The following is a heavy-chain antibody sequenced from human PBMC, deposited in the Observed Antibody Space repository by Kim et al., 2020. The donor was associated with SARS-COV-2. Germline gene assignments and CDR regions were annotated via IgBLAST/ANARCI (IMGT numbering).Heavy chain of an antibody. CDR3: ASTDYYGSGYYYGMDV. J-gene: IGHJ6*02. D-gene: IGHD3-10*01. CDR2: IYYSGST. CDR1: GGSISSYY. V-gene: IGHV4-59*08. Sequence: SETLSLTCTVSGGSISSYYWSWIRQPPGKGLEWIGYIYYSGSTNYNPSLKSRVTISVDTSKNQFSLKLSSVTAADTAVYYCASTDYYGSGYYYGMDVWGQGTTVTVSS.